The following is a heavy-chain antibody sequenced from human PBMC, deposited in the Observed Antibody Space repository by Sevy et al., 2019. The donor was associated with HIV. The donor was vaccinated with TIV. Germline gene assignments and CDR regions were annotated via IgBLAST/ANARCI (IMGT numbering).Heavy chain of an antibody. CDR2: IKQDGSDT. Sequence: GGSLRLSCAASGFTFSNYWMNWVRHAPGKGLEWVANIKQDGSDTYYADSVKGRFTLSRDDIKNSLSLQMNSLRVEDTAVYYCARGGPLVDGTLIPWGMDVWGQRTTVTVSS. CDR3: ARGGPLVDGTLIPWGMDV. J-gene: IGHJ6*02. D-gene: IGHD1-7*01. V-gene: IGHV3-7*01. CDR1: GFTFSNYW.